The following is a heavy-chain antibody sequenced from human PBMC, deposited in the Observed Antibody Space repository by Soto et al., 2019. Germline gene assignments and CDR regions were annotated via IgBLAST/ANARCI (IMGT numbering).Heavy chain of an antibody. V-gene: IGHV1-69*13. CDR3: AGPSEPTYYYDSSGQQTTYYFDY. CDR2: IIPIFGTA. J-gene: IGHJ4*02. D-gene: IGHD3-22*01. Sequence: WASVKVSCKASGGTFSSYAISWVRQAPGQGLEWMGGIIPIFGTANYAQKFQGRVTITADESTSTAYMELSSLRSEDTAVYYCAGPSEPTYYYDSSGQQTTYYFDYWGQGTLVTVSS. CDR1: GGTFSSYA.